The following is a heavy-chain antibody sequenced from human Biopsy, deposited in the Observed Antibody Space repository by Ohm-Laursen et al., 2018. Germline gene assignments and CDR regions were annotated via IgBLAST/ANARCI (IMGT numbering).Heavy chain of an antibody. V-gene: IGHV4-59*01. CDR1: GGSISSDY. D-gene: IGHD2/OR15-2a*01. CDR3: ARATNSTGWPYYYFYGMDV. J-gene: IGHJ6*02. Sequence: TLSLTCTVSGGSISSDYWSWIRQTPGKGLEWIGYIYYSGSTNYNPSLKSRVTISVDTSKDQFSLRLNSVTAADTAVYYCARATNSTGWPYYYFYGMDVWGQGTTVTVSS. CDR2: IYYSGST.